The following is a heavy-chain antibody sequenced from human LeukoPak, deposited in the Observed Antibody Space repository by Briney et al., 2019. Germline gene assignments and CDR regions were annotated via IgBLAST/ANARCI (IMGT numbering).Heavy chain of an antibody. CDR1: GFTFSNFY. CDR3: AKSLTGQYDAFDI. D-gene: IGHD3-9*01. J-gene: IGHJ3*02. V-gene: IGHV3-11*03. Sequence: PGGSLRLSCAASGFTFSNFYMSWIRQAPGKGLEWVSFISSASTYTNFADSVKGRFTVSRDNAKNSLFLQMNSLRAEDTAVYYCAKSLTGQYDAFDIWGQGTMVTVSA. CDR2: ISSASTYT.